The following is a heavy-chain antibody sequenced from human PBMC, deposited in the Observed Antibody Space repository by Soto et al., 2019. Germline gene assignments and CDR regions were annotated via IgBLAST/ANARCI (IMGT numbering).Heavy chain of an antibody. Sequence: GGSLRLSCAASGFTVSSNYMSWVRQAPGKGLEWVAVIYSGSSTYYADSVKGRFTISRDNSKNTLYLQMNSLRAEDTAVYYCAKASVAGTDAFDIWGQGTMVTVSS. D-gene: IGHD6-19*01. CDR1: GFTVSSNY. CDR2: IYSGSST. J-gene: IGHJ3*02. CDR3: AKASVAGTDAFDI. V-gene: IGHV3-53*05.